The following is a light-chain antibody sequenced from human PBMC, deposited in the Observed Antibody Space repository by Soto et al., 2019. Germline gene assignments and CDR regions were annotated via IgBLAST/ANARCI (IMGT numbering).Light chain of an antibody. CDR3: SSYTSSSHVV. CDR1: SSDVGGYNY. Sequence: QSVLTQPASVSGSPGQSIHLSCAGTSSDVGGYNYVSWYQQHPGKAPQLKIYDVSNRPTGVSNRFAGSNSGNTASLTISGLQAEDEADYYCSSYTSSSHVVFGGGTQLTVL. CDR2: DVS. V-gene: IGLV2-14*01. J-gene: IGLJ2*01.